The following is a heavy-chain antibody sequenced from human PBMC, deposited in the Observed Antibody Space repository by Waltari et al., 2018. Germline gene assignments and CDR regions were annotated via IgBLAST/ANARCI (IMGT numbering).Heavy chain of an antibody. J-gene: IGHJ3*02. CDR2: ISSSSSYI. V-gene: IGHV3-21*01. Sequence: EVQLVESGGGLVKPGGSLRLSCAASGFTFSSYSMSWVRQAPGKGLEWVSSISSSSSYIYYADSVKGRFTISRDNAKNSLYLQMNSLRAEDTAVYYCAREGYSGYDFEAFDIWGQGTMVTVSS. D-gene: IGHD5-12*01. CDR3: AREGYSGYDFEAFDI. CDR1: GFTFSSYS.